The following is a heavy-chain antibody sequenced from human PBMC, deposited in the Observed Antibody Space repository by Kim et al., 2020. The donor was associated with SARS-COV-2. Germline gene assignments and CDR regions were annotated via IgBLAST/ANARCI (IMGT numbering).Heavy chain of an antibody. V-gene: IGHV1-3*01. Sequence: ASVKVSCKASGYTITTYAILWVRQAPGQGLEWMGWINPGNGNTKYSREFQGRVSITCDPSASTAYMELSTLRSEDTAVYYCASGTSSLLDALDYLGQGTQVIVSS. J-gene: IGHJ4*02. CDR1: GYTITTYA. CDR2: INPGNGNT. D-gene: IGHD1-26*01. CDR3: ASGTSSLLDALDY.